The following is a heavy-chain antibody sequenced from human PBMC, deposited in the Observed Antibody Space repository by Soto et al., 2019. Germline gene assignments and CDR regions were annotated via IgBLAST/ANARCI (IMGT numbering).Heavy chain of an antibody. CDR2: IYWDDDK. CDR1: GFSLSTTGVG. D-gene: IGHD2-15*01. CDR3: AHRGDCSGGSCYRPDAFDI. J-gene: IGHJ3*02. V-gene: IGHV2-5*02. Sequence: QITLKESGPTLVNPTQTLTLTCTFSGFSLSTTGVGVGWIRQPPGKALEELALIYWDDDKRYSPSLKSRLTITTETSKNQVVLTMTNMDPVDTATYYCAHRGDCSGGSCYRPDAFDIWGQGTMVTVSS.